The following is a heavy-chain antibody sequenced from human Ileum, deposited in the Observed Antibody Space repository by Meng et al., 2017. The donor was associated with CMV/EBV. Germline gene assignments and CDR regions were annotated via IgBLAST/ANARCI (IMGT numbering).Heavy chain of an antibody. D-gene: IGHD6-13*01. CDR2: IYHSGTT. CDR1: GYSTSTDSY. V-gene: IGHV4-38-2*02. CDR3: AKQLAHGLWAFDV. J-gene: IGHJ3*01. Sequence: GSLRLSCTVSGYSTSTDSYWGWIRQPPGKGLEWIGSIYHSGTTYYNPSLKSQVTLSVDTSKSQFSLKLASVTAADTAVYHCAKQLAHGLWAFDVWGQGTMVTVSS.